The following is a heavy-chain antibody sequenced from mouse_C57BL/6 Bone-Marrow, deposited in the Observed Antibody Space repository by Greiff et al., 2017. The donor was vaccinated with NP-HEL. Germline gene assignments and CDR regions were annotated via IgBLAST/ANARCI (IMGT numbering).Heavy chain of an antibody. CDR3: TTLAYYSCYGFAY. D-gene: IGHD2-12*01. CDR2: IDPEDGET. Sequence: VQLQQSGAELVRPGASVKLSCTASGFNIKDYYMHWVKQRPEQGLEWIGRIDPEDGETEYAPKFQGKATITADTSSTTAYLQLSSLTSEDTAVSYCTTLAYYSCYGFAYWGQGTLVTVSA. V-gene: IGHV14-1*01. CDR1: GFNIKDYY. J-gene: IGHJ3*01.